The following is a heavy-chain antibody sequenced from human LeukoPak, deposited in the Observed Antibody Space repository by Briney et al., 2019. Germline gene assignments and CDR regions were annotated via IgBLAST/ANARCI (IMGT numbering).Heavy chain of an antibody. Sequence: ASVKVSCKASGYTLTELSMHWVRQAPGKGLEWMGGFDPEDGETIYAQKFQGRVAMTEDTSTDTAYMELSSLRSEDTAVYYCAPSTIVGATLGFYWGQGTLVTVSS. CDR2: FDPEDGET. V-gene: IGHV1-24*01. D-gene: IGHD1-26*01. J-gene: IGHJ4*02. CDR1: GYTLTELS. CDR3: APSTIVGATLGFY.